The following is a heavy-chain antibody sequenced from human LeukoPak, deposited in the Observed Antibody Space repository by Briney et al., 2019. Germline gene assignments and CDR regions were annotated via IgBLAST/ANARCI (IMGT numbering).Heavy chain of an antibody. D-gene: IGHD3-10*01. CDR1: GFTFGSYS. CDR2: ISSSSSYI. V-gene: IGHV3-21*01. CDR3: ARDLSDVLLWFGESYYYYYGMDV. J-gene: IGHJ6*02. Sequence: GGSLRLSCAASGFTFGSYSMNWVRQAPGKGLEWVSSISSSSSYIYYADSVKGRFTISRDNAKNSLYLQMNSLRAEDTAVYYCARDLSDVLLWFGESYYYYYGMDVWGQGTTVTVSS.